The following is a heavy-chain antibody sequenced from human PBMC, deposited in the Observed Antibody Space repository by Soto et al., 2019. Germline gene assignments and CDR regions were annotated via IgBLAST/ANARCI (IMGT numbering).Heavy chain of an antibody. D-gene: IGHD6-13*01. CDR2: MSYDGTKQ. CDR1: GFTFSTYG. CDR3: AKEYGSTWIDH. V-gene: IGHV3-30*18. Sequence: GGYRRLSCAASGFTFSTYGMHWVRQAPGKGLEWVAAMSYDGTKQYYVDSVKGRFTISRDNSRNTLFLQLNSLRDEDTAVYYCAKEYGSTWIDHWGQGTPVTVSS. J-gene: IGHJ4*02.